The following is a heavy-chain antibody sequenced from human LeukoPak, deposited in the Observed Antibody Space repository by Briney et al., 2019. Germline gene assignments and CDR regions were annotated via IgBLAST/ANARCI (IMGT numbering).Heavy chain of an antibody. D-gene: IGHD2-15*01. Sequence: ASVKVSCKACGYTFTRYDIKWVRQATGQGLEWMGWINLKSGNTGHAQKFQGRVTITRDTSISTVYLELSSLRSEDTALYFCTRVDGSPDYWGQGTLVTVSS. CDR2: INLKSGNT. CDR1: GYTFTRYD. CDR3: TRVDGSPDY. J-gene: IGHJ4*02. V-gene: IGHV1-8*03.